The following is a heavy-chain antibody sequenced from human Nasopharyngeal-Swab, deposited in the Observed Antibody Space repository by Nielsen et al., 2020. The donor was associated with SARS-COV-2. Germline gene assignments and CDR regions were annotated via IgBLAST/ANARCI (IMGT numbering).Heavy chain of an antibody. CDR2: INAGNGNT. CDR1: GYTFTSYA. D-gene: IGHD1-26*01. V-gene: IGHV1-3*01. Sequence: ASVKVSCKASGYTFTSYAMHWVRQAPGQRLEWMGWINAGNGNTKYSQKFQERVTITRDMSTSTAYMELSSLRSEDTAVYYCAADLIGGSYPLDYWGQGTLVTVSS. J-gene: IGHJ4*02. CDR3: AADLIGGSYPLDY.